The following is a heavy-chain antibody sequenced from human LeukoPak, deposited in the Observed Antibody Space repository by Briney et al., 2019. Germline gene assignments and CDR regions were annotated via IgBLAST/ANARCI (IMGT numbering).Heavy chain of an antibody. V-gene: IGHV3-33*01. CDR1: GFTFSSYG. CDR3: ARHVVAATQTFSYGMDV. J-gene: IGHJ6*02. Sequence: GGSLRLSCAAPGFTFSSYGIHWVRQAPGKGLEWVAIVWYDGSNKYYADSVKGRFTISRDNSKNTLYLQMNSLRAEDTAVYYCARHVVAATQTFSYGMDVWGQGTTVTVSS. CDR2: VWYDGSNK. D-gene: IGHD2-15*01.